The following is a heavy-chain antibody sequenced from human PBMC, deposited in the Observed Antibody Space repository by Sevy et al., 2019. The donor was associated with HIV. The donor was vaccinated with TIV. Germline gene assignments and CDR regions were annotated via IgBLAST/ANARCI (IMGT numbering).Heavy chain of an antibody. V-gene: IGHV3-7*03. Sequence: GGSLRFSCAASGFTFSSEWMTWVRQASGKGLDWVANIKKDGSGKYYVDYVKGRFTISRDNAKNSLYLQMNSLRAEDTAVYYCARDCNSNTCLWGLDVWGQGSTVTVSS. CDR1: GFTFSSEW. CDR2: IKKDGSGK. J-gene: IGHJ6*02. CDR3: ARDCNSNTCLWGLDV. D-gene: IGHD2-2*01.